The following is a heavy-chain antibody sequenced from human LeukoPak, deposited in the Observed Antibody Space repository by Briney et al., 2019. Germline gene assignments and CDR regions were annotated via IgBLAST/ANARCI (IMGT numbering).Heavy chain of an antibody. J-gene: IGHJ3*02. V-gene: IGHV3-7*01. CDR3: AREVPGARNAFDM. D-gene: IGHD2-2*01. Sequence: GGSLRLSCAASGFTFSSYWMSWVRQAPGKGLGWVANIKHDGREKYYVDSVKGRFTISRDNAKNSLYLQMNSLRAEDTAVYYCAREVPGARNAFDMWGQGTMVTVSS. CDR1: GFTFSSYW. CDR2: IKHDGREK.